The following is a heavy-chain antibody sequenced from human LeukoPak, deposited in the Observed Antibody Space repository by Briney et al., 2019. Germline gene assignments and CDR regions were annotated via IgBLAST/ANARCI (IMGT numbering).Heavy chain of an antibody. CDR3: AKDIRSYYDSSAIDY. J-gene: IGHJ4*02. CDR2: IRWNSGTI. D-gene: IGHD3-22*01. V-gene: IGHV3-9*03. CDR1: GFTFDDYA. Sequence: SLRLSCAASGFTFDDYAMHWVRQAPGKGLEWVSGIRWNSGTIGYADSVKGRFTISRDNAKNSLYLQMNSLRAEDMALYYCAKDIRSYYDSSAIDYWGQGTLVTISS.